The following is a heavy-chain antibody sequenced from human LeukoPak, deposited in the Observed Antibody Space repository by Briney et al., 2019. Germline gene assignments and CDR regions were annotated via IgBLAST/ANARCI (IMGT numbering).Heavy chain of an antibody. CDR3: AGPKIYFDS. CDR1: GGSISSYY. V-gene: IGHV4-59*01. J-gene: IGHJ4*02. CDR2: ISYTGST. Sequence: SETLSLTCTVSGGSISSYYWSWIRQPPGKGLEWIGYISYTGSTYYNPSLKSRVTISVDTSKNQFSLKLSSVTAADTAVYYCAGPKIYFDSWGQGTLVTVSS.